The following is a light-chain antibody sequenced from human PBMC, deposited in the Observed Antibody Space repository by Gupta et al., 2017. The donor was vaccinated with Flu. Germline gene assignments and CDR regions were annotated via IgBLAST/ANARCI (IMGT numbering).Light chain of an antibody. CDR2: KIS. J-gene: IGKJ1*01. CDR1: QGLLHRNGDTY. Sequence: DIVMTQTPASLSVTLGQPASISCRSSQGLLHRNGDTYLSWFQQRPGQPPRLLIYKISNRASGVPDRFSGGGSGTDFTLEIKRVELEDVAIYYCLQATDFPWTFGQGTEV. CDR3: LQATDFPWT. V-gene: IGKV2-24*01.